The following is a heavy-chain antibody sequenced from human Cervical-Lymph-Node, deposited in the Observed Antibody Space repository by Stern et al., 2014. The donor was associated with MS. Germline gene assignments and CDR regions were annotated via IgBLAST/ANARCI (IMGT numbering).Heavy chain of an antibody. CDR2: IIPLFDAP. Sequence: VKLVQSGAEVKKVGSSVKVACKASGDTLSSHTISWVRQAPGQGLEWMGWIIPLFDAPNYSQKVQGNFRINSDETTNTAHMELSSLTSEATAVYYCATGAHGMDVWGQGTAVTVSS. D-gene: IGHD3-10*01. CDR1: GDTLSSHT. J-gene: IGHJ6*02. CDR3: ATGAHGMDV. V-gene: IGHV1-69*01.